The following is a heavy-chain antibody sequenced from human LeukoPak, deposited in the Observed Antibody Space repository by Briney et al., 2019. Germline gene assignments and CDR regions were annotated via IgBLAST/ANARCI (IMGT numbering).Heavy chain of an antibody. J-gene: IGHJ4*02. Sequence: PSETLSLTCAVYGGSFSGYYWNWIRQPPGKGLEWIGETNHSASTNYNPSLKSRVTISVDTSKNQFSLRLSSVTAADTAVYYCARVMVRGLPESFDYWGQGTLVTVSS. CDR2: TNHSAST. V-gene: IGHV4-34*01. CDR3: ARVMVRGLPESFDY. D-gene: IGHD6-13*01. CDR1: GGSFSGYY.